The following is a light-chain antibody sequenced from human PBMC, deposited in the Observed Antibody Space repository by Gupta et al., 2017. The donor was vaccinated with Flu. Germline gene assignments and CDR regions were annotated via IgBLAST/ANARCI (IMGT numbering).Light chain of an antibody. V-gene: IGKV3-20*01. CDR3: QQGDTSPLT. CDR2: GAS. Sequence: EIVLTQSPGTLSLPPGERATLSCRASQSVRSSYLAWYQQKPGQAPRLLIYGASSRATGIPDRFSGSGSGTDFTLTISRLEPEDFAMYYCQQGDTSPLTFGGGTKVEI. J-gene: IGKJ4*01. CDR1: QSVRSSY.